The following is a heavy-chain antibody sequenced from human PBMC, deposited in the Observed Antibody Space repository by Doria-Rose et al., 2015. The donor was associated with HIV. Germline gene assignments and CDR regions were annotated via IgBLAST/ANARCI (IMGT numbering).Heavy chain of an antibody. CDR2: IFSDDER. CDR1: GVSLSSPGMG. Sequence: QITLKESGPVLVNPTETLTLTCTVSGVSLSSPGMGVSWIRQPPGKALEWLANIFSDDERSYKTSLKSRLTIARDTSKSQVVLTMTDMDPVDAATYYCARIKSSRWYHKYYFDFWGQGTLVIVSA. CDR3: ARIKSSRWYHKYYFDF. J-gene: IGHJ4*02. D-gene: IGHD6-13*01. V-gene: IGHV2-26*01.